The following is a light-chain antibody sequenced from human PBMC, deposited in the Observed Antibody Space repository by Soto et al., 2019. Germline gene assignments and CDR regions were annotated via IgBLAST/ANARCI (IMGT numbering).Light chain of an antibody. CDR2: EVS. V-gene: IGLV2-8*01. Sequence: QSALTQPPSASGSPGQSVTISCIGTSSDVGGYNYVSWYQQHPGKAPKLIISEVSKRPSGVPDRFSGSKSGNTASLTVSGLQAEDEADYYCATWDGSLPAEVFGGGTKLTVL. CDR1: SSDVGGYNY. CDR3: ATWDGSLPAEV. J-gene: IGLJ2*01.